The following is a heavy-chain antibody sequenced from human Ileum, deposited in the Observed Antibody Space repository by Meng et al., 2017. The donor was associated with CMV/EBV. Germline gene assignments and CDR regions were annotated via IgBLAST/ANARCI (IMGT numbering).Heavy chain of an antibody. J-gene: IGHJ4*02. CDR1: GFSFSSYR. CDR3: ARGSGSYYDY. CDR2: ISTSSSCI. V-gene: IGHV3-21*01. D-gene: IGHD1-26*01. Sequence: LSCAASGFSFSSYRMNWVRQAPGKGLEWVSSISTSSSCIYYADSVKGRFTISRDNAKNSLYLQMNSLRAEDTAVYYCARGSGSYYDYWGQGTLVTVSS.